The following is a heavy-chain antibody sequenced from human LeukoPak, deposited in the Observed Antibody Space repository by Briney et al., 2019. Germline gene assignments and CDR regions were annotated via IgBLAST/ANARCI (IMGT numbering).Heavy chain of an antibody. CDR1: GGSISSGDYY. J-gene: IGHJ4*02. CDR2: IYYSGST. CDR3: ARHRYCSSTSCYENFGY. V-gene: IGHV4-30-4*08. Sequence: PSETLSLTCTVSGGSISSGDYYWSWIRQPPGKGLEWIGYIYYSGSTYYNPSLKSRVTISVDTSKNQFSLKLSSVTAADTAVYYCARHRYCSSTSCYENFGYWGQGTPVTVSS. D-gene: IGHD2-2*01.